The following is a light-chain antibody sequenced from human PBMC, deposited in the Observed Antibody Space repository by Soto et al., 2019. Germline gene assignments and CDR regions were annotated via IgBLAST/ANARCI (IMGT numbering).Light chain of an antibody. Sequence: DIQMTQSPSTLSGSVGDRVTITCRASQTISSWLAWYQQKPGKAPKLLIYKASTLKSGVPSRFSGSGSGTEFTLTISSLQPDDFATYYCQQLNSYPPEFGQGTKVDIK. CDR3: QQLNSYPPE. J-gene: IGKJ1*01. V-gene: IGKV1-5*03. CDR1: QTISSW. CDR2: KAS.